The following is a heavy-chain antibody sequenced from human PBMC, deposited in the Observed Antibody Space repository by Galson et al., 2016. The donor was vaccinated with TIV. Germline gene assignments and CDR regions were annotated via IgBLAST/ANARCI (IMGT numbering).Heavy chain of an antibody. CDR1: GFNFSDYY. CDR2: INPTSGGT. Sequence: SVKVSCKASGFNFSDYYFHWVRQAPGKGLEWMGWINPTSGGTKYAQKFQAWVTLTRDTSINTAHMEMSRLKSDDTAVYFCARDQSRIGDYYFDLWGRGTLVTVSS. CDR3: ARDQSRIGDYYFDL. V-gene: IGHV1-2*04. D-gene: IGHD4-11*01. J-gene: IGHJ2*01.